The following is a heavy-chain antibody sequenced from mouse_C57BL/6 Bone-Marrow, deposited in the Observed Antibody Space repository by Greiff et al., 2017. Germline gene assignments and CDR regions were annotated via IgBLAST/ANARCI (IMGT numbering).Heavy chain of an antibody. CDR1: GYAFSSSW. Sequence: QVTLKVSGPELVKPGASVKISCKASGYAFSSSWMNWVKQRPGKGLEWIGRIYPGDGDTNYNGKFKGKATLTADKASSTAYMQLSSLTSEDSAVYFCARGDGYYWYFDVWGTGTTVTVSS. J-gene: IGHJ1*03. D-gene: IGHD2-3*01. CDR3: ARGDGYYWYFDV. V-gene: IGHV1-82*01. CDR2: IYPGDGDT.